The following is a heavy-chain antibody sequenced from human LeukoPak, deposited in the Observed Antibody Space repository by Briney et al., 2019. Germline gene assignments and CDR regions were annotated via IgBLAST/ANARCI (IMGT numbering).Heavy chain of an antibody. D-gene: IGHD6-19*01. CDR2: IWYDGSNK. Sequence: GGSLRLSCAASGFTFSSYGMHWVRQAPGKGLEWVAVIWYDGSNKYYADSVKGRFTISRDNSKNTLYLQMNSLRAEDTAVYYCAKEGGGSSGDVIEYYFDYWGQGTLVTVSS. J-gene: IGHJ4*02. V-gene: IGHV3-33*06. CDR1: GFTFSSYG. CDR3: AKEGGGSSGDVIEYYFDY.